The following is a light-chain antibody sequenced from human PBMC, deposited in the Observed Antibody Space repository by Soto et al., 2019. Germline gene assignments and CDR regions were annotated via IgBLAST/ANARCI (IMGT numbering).Light chain of an antibody. J-gene: IGKJ1*01. V-gene: IGKV3-20*01. Sequence: EIVLTQSPGTLSLSPGERARLSCRASQSVSSRSLAWYQQKGGQAPRLLIYGASRRATGLPDRFSGNGSGTEFTLTINNLQSEDFAVYYCQQYRNWPRTFGQGTKVDIK. CDR3: QQYRNWPRT. CDR2: GAS. CDR1: QSVSSRS.